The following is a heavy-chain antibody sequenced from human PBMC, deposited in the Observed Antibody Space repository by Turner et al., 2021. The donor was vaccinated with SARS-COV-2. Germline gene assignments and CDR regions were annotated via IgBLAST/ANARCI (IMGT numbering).Heavy chain of an antibody. CDR2: IYYSGST. CDR1: GGPISSSSYY. J-gene: IGHJ6*02. CDR3: ASQEALVPSYYYYYYGMDV. V-gene: IGHV4-39*01. D-gene: IGHD3-10*01. Sequence: QLQLQESGPGLVKPSETLSLTCTVSGGPISSSSYYWGWIRQPPGKGLEGIGSIYYSGSTYYNPSLKSRVTISVDTSKNQFSLKLSSVTAADTAVYYCASQEALVPSYYYYYYGMDVWGQGTTVTVSS.